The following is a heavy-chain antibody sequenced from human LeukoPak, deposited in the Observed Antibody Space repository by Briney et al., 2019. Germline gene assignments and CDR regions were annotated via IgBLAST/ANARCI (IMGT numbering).Heavy chain of an antibody. J-gene: IGHJ4*02. V-gene: IGHV4-31*03. CDR1: GGSISSGAYY. CDR3: ASGGWYGRDY. Sequence: SETLSLTCTVSGGSISSGAYYWSWIRQHPGKGLEWIGYIYYSGSTYYNPSLKSRVTISVDTSKNQFSLKLSSVTAADTAVYYCASGGWYGRDYWGQGTLVTVSS. D-gene: IGHD6-19*01. CDR2: IYYSGST.